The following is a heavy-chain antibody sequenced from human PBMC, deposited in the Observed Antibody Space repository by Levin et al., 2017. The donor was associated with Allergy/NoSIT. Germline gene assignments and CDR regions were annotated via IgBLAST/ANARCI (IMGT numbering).Heavy chain of an antibody. D-gene: IGHD5-18*01. J-gene: IGHJ4*02. CDR3: ARVAGYSYGYYFDY. CDR2: IYLSGST. Sequence: SETLSLTCAVSGGSISSGGYSWSWIRQPPGKGLEWIGNIYLSGSTNDNPSLKSRVTMSVDRSKNQFSLRLSYVTAADTAVYYCARVAGYSYGYYFDYWGPGTLVTVSS. V-gene: IGHV4-30-2*01. CDR1: GGSISSGGYS.